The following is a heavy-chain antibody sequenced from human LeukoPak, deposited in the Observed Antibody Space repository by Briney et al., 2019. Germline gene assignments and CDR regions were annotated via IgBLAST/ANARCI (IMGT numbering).Heavy chain of an antibody. Sequence: ASVKVSCKASGYTFTSYDINWVPQATGQGLEWMGWMNPNSGNTGYAQKFQGRVTMTRNTSISTAYMELSSLRSEDTAVYYCAIGPDSSSDWFNPWGQGTLVTVSS. D-gene: IGHD6-6*01. J-gene: IGHJ5*02. CDR3: AIGPDSSSDWFNP. CDR2: MNPNSGNT. CDR1: GYTFTSYD. V-gene: IGHV1-8*01.